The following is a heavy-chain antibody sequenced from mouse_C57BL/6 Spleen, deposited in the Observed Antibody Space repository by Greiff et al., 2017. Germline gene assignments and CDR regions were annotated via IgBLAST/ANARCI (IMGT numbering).Heavy chain of an antibody. CDR2: IYPGNSDT. Sequence: EVQLQQSGTVLARPGASVKMSCKTSGYTFTSYWMHWVKQRPGQGLEWIGAIYPGNSDTSYNQKFKGKAKLTAVTSASTAYMELSSLTNEDSAVYYSTRGRSNHYFDYWGQGTTLTVSS. CDR3: TRGRSNHYFDY. J-gene: IGHJ2*01. D-gene: IGHD2-5*01. V-gene: IGHV1-5*01. CDR1: GYTFTSYW.